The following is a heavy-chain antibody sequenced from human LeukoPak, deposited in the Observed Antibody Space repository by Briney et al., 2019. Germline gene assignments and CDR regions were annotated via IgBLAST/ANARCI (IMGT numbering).Heavy chain of an antibody. Sequence: SQTLSLTCAVSGSAVSSDDHFLSWIRQPPGSCLEWIGYIYHRGSTAYNPSLRSRVTVSLDKSRNQFSLNLYSVTAADTAVYYCARAPYDIFTGYFLFDSWGQGTLITVSS. J-gene: IGHJ4*02. V-gene: IGHV4-30-2*01. CDR2: IYHRGST. CDR3: ARAPYDIFTGYFLFDS. CDR1: GSAVSSDDHF. D-gene: IGHD3-9*01.